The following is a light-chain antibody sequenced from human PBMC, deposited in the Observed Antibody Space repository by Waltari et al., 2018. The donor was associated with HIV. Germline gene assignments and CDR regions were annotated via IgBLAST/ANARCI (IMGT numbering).Light chain of an antibody. CDR3: EQYNNWPPSIT. Sequence: EIVMTQSPATVSVSLGDRATLSCRASQSVSSNLAWYQQKPGQAPRLLIYGASTMVTRIPAKFTSIGSGTEFTLTISSLPSEDFAVYYCEQYNNWPPSITCGQGTRLEIK. V-gene: IGKV3-15*01. CDR2: GAS. J-gene: IGKJ5*01. CDR1: QSVSSN.